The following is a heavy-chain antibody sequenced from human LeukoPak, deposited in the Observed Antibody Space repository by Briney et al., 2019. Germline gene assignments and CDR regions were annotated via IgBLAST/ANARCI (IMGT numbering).Heavy chain of an antibody. CDR1: GFTFRSYV. CDR2: INGSGGST. J-gene: IGHJ4*02. CDR3: ANLAVAPPELRRAFDY. D-gene: IGHD6-19*01. Sequence: GGSLRLSCAASGFTFRSYVMHWVRQAPGKGLEWVSAINGSGGSTYYADSVKGRFTISRDNSNNTLYLQMNSLRAEDTAVYYCANLAVAPPELRRAFDYWGQGTLVTVSS. V-gene: IGHV3-23*01.